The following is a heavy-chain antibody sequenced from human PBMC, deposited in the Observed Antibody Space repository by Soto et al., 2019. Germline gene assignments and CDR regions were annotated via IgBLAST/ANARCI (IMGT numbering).Heavy chain of an antibody. D-gene: IGHD2-15*01. V-gene: IGHV3-11*06. CDR1: GFTFSDYY. Sequence: VGTLRLSCAASGFTFSDYYMSWIRQAPGKWLEWVSYISSSSSYTNYADSVKGRFTISRDNAKNSLYLQMNSLRAEDTAVYYCAAHCSGGSCYSFDYWGQGTLVTVSA. CDR2: ISSSSSYT. J-gene: IGHJ4*02. CDR3: AAHCSGGSCYSFDY.